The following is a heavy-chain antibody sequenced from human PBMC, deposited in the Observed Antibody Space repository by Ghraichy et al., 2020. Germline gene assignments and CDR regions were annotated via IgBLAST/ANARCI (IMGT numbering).Heavy chain of an antibody. CDR2: ISGRGTST. Sequence: GESLNISCAASGFTFSSYAMSWVRQAPGKGLQWVSTISGRGTSTYYADSVTGRFTISRDNSKNTLYLQMNSLRAEDTAIYFCAKDAVATSWFDYWGQGTLVTVSS. CDR3: AKDAVATSWFDY. J-gene: IGHJ4*02. V-gene: IGHV3-23*01. D-gene: IGHD5-12*01. CDR1: GFTFSSYA.